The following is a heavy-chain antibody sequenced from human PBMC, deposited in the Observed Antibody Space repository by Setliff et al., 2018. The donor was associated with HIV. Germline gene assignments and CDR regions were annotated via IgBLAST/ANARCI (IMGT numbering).Heavy chain of an antibody. CDR1: GYIFTSYW. Sequence: PGESLKISCKGSGYIFTSYWISWLRQMPGKGLEWMGTIDPSDSYTNYSPSFQGHVTISADKSISTAYLQCSSLKASDTAMYYCAKHLSPGSGWYSKARGMDVWGQGTTVTVSS. CDR2: IDPSDSYT. V-gene: IGHV5-10-1*01. J-gene: IGHJ6*02. CDR3: AKHLSPGSGWYSKARGMDV. D-gene: IGHD6-19*01.